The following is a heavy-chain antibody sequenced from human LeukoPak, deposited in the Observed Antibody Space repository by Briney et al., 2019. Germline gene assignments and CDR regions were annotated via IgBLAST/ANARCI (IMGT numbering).Heavy chain of an antibody. D-gene: IGHD1-14*01. CDR3: ARGGTHGVFYGMDV. J-gene: IGHJ6*02. CDR2: INAGNGNT. CDR1: GYTFTSYG. V-gene: IGHV1-3*01. Sequence: ASVKVSCKASGYTFTSYGISWVRQAPGQGLEWMGWINAGNGNTKYSQKFQGRVTITRDTSASTAYMELSSLRSEDTAVYYCARGGTHGVFYGMDVWGQGTTVTVSS.